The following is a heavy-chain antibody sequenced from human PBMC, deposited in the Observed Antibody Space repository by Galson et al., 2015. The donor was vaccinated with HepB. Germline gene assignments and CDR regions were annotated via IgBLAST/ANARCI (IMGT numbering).Heavy chain of an antibody. CDR1: GFTFSSYA. V-gene: IGHV3-30-3*01. D-gene: IGHD3-3*01. Sequence: SLRLSCAASGFTFSSYAMHWVRQAPGKGLEWEAVISYDGSNKYYADSVKGRFTISRDNSKNTLYLQMNSLRAEDTAVYYCARDRAPYDFWSGCLDYWGQGTLVTVSS. J-gene: IGHJ4*02. CDR2: ISYDGSNK. CDR3: ARDRAPYDFWSGCLDY.